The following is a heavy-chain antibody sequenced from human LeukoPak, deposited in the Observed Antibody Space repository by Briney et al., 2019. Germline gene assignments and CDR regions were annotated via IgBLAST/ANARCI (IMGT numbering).Heavy chain of an antibody. CDR3: ARGVTDCGGDCYGY. V-gene: IGHV1-69*13. CDR1: GGTFSSYA. D-gene: IGHD2-21*01. CDR2: RIPIFGTA. J-gene: IGHJ4*02. Sequence: SVKVSCKASGGTFSSYAISWVRQAPGQGLESMGGRIPIFGTANYAQKFQGRVTITVDESTSTDYMELSSLRSEDTPMYYCARGVTDCGGDCYGYWGQGTLVTVSS.